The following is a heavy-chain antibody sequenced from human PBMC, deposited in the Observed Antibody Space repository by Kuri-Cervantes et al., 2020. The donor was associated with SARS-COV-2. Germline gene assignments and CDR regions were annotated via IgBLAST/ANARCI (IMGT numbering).Heavy chain of an antibody. CDR3: VRDGDHWNFDY. Sequence: GESLKISCAASGFTFSGHWIHWVRQAPGKGLVWVSRINPDGSYTNNADSVKGRFTLSRDHAKNMMFLQMNSLRAEDTGVYYCVRDGDHWNFDYWGQGTLVTVSS. CDR1: GFTFSGHW. J-gene: IGHJ4*02. D-gene: IGHD1-1*01. CDR2: INPDGSYT. V-gene: IGHV3-74*01.